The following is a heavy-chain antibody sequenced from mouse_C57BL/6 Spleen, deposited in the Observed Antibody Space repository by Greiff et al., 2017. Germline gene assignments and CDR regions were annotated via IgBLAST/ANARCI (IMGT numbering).Heavy chain of an antibody. CDR3: AREGLGPGDY. D-gene: IGHD4-1*01. CDR2: INPSSGYT. CDR1: GYTFTSYT. J-gene: IGHJ4*01. Sequence: QVQLKQSGAELARPGASVKMSCKASGYTFTSYTMHWVKQRPGQGLEWIGYINPSSGYTKYNQKFKDKATLSADKSSSTAYMQLSSLTSEDSAVYYCAREGLGPGDYWGQGTSVTVSS. V-gene: IGHV1-4*01.